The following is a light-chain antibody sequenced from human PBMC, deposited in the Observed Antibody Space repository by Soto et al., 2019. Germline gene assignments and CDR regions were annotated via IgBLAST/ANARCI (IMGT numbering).Light chain of an antibody. CDR3: NSYTSSDTYV. V-gene: IGLV2-18*02. CDR1: SSDVGSYNR. CDR2: EVS. Sequence: QSALTPPPSVSGSPGQSVTISCTGTSSDVGSYNRVAWYQQPPGTAPKLMIYEVSNRPSGVPDRFSGSKSGNTASLTISGLQAEDEADYYCNSYTSSDTYVFGTGTKVTVL. J-gene: IGLJ1*01.